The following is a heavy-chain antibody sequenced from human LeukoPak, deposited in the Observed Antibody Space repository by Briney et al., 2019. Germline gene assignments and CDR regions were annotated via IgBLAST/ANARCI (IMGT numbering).Heavy chain of an antibody. Sequence: GGSLRLSCAASGFTVSSNYMSWVRQAPGKGLEWVSVIYSGGSTYYADSVKGRFTISRDNSKNTLYLQMNSLRAEDTAVYYCAKLDRQWLVKYYFDFWGQGTLVTVSS. V-gene: IGHV3-66*04. J-gene: IGHJ4*02. CDR1: GFTVSSNY. CDR3: AKLDRQWLVKYYFDF. CDR2: IYSGGST. D-gene: IGHD6-19*01.